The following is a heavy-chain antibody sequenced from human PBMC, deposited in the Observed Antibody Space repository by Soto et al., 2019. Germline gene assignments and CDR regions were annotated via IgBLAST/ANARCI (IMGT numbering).Heavy chain of an antibody. Sequence: ASVKLSCKASGYTFTSYVISWVRQAPGQGLEWMGWISAYNGNTNYAQKLQGRVTMTTDTSTSTAYMELRSLRSDDTAVYYCARDIGGITGMSFDPWGQGTLVTVSS. CDR3: ARDIGGITGMSFDP. CDR1: GYTFTSYV. V-gene: IGHV1-18*01. D-gene: IGHD1-20*01. CDR2: ISAYNGNT. J-gene: IGHJ5*02.